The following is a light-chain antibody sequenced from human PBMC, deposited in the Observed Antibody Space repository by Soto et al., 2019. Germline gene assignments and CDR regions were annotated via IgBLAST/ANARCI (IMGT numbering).Light chain of an antibody. CDR1: QGIRSD. CDR3: QSYESYSGT. J-gene: IGKJ1*01. V-gene: IGKV1-13*02. CDR2: DVS. Sequence: TESRWSRSASVVDAVTITHRASQGIRSDLGWYQQKPGKAPKLLIYDVSSLERGVPSRFSGSGSVTEFTLTSIRLHPADSATQLSQSYESYSGTFSPGTKVDIK.